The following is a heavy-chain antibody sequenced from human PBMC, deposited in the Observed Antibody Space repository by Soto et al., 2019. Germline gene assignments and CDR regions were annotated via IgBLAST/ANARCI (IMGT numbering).Heavy chain of an antibody. J-gene: IGHJ6*03. Sequence: EVQLLESGGGLVQPGGSLRLSCVVSGFTFGSYAMSWVRQAPEKGPEWVAILGGNGFTTYYAESVKGRFTISEDKSKSIVFLQKNSLRADDTGVYCCAKALRPSLSFCYNVDGWGRGASVTVSS. D-gene: IGHD2-2*01. CDR3: AKALRPSLSFCYNVDG. CDR1: GFTFGSYA. CDR2: LGGNGFTT. V-gene: IGHV3-23*01.